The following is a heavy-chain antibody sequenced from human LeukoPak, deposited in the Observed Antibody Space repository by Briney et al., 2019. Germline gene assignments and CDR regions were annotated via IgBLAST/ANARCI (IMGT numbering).Heavy chain of an antibody. Sequence: GGSLRLSCAASGFTFDDHGMSRVRQAPGKGLEWVSGIKWDGGRTGCADSVKGRFTISRDNAKNSVYLQMNSLRAEDTAVYYCAELGITMIGGVWGKGTTVTISS. D-gene: IGHD3-10*02. V-gene: IGHV3-20*04. J-gene: IGHJ6*04. CDR1: GFTFDDHG. CDR2: IKWDGGRT. CDR3: AELGITMIGGV.